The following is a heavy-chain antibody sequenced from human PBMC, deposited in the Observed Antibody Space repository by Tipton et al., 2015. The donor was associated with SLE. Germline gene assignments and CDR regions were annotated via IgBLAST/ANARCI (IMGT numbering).Heavy chain of an antibody. CDR2: IYYSGST. CDR3: AREMDSSGPTFDY. Sequence: TLSLTCTVSGGSVSSPIDYWSWIRQSPGKGLEWIGYIYYSGSTNYNPSLKSRVTISVDTSKNQFSLKLSSVTAADTAVYYCAREMDSSGPTFDYWGQGTLVTVSS. J-gene: IGHJ4*02. D-gene: IGHD6-19*01. V-gene: IGHV4-61*01. CDR1: GGSVSSPIDY.